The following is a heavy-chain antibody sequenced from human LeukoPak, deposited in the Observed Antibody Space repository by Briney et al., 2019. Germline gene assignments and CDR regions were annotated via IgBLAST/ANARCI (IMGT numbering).Heavy chain of an antibody. CDR2: IGIGGVI. D-gene: IGHD6-19*01. V-gene: IGHV3-13*01. J-gene: IGHJ3*02. CDR1: GFTLSGYD. Sequence: GGSLRLSCAASGFTLSGYDVHWVRQVPGKGLEWVSGIGIGGVIYYADSVKGRFTISRENAKNSLYLQMNTLRVGDTAIYYCVRVSGSAFDIWGQGTMVTVSS. CDR3: VRVSGSAFDI.